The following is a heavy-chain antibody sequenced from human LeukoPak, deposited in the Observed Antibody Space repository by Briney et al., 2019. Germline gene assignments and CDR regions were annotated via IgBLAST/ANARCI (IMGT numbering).Heavy chain of an antibody. Sequence: PGRSLRLSCAASGFTFSSYAMHWVRQAPGKGLEWVAVISYDGSNKYYADSVKGRFTISRDTSKNTLYLQMNSLRAEDTAVYYCARDDNNWNDGFYFDYWGQGTLVTVSS. V-gene: IGHV3-30*01. CDR3: ARDDNNWNDGFYFDY. D-gene: IGHD1-1*01. J-gene: IGHJ4*02. CDR1: GFTFSSYA. CDR2: ISYDGSNK.